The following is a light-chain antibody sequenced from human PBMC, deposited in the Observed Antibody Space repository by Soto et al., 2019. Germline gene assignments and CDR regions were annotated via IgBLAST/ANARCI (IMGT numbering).Light chain of an antibody. V-gene: IGLV1-47*01. CDR2: RNN. CDR1: SSNIGSNY. Sequence: QSVLTQPPSASGTPGQRVTISCAGRSSNIGSNYVYWYQQLPGTAPKLLIYRNNQRPSGVPDRFSGSKSGTSASLAISGLRSQDEADYYCAAWDERLSGYAVFGGGTQLTVL. J-gene: IGLJ7*01. CDR3: AAWDERLSGYAV.